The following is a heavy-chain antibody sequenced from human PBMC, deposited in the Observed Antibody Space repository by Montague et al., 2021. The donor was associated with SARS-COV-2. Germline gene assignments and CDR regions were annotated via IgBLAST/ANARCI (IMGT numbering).Heavy chain of an antibody. D-gene: IGHD3-10*01. J-gene: IGHJ6*02. CDR3: VSLWKDGSGSHDAPWDYYYYGVDV. CDR1: GGSITSSSYY. Sequence: SETLSLTCSVSGGSITSSSYYWGWIRQSPDKGLEWIGNIYYSGSTXYNPSLKSRVTISVDTSKYQFSLKLSSVTAADTAVYYCVSLWKDGSGSHDAPWDYYYYGVDVWGQGTTVTVPS. V-gene: IGHV4-39*01. CDR2: IYYSGST.